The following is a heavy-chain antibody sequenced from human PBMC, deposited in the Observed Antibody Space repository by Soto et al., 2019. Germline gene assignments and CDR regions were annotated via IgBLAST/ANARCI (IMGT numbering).Heavy chain of an antibody. D-gene: IGHD1-26*01. CDR3: AREMRYSGSYYPLYNWFDP. CDR1: GGTFSSYA. Sequence: ASVKVSCKASGGTFSSYAISWVRQAPGQGLEWMGGIIPIFGTANYAQKFQGRVTITADESTSTAYMELSSLRSEDTAVYYCAREMRYSGSYYPLYNWFDPWGQGTLVTFSS. J-gene: IGHJ5*02. CDR2: IIPIFGTA. V-gene: IGHV1-69*13.